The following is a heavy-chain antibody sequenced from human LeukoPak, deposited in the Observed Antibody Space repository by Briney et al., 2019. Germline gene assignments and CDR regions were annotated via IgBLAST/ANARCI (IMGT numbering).Heavy chain of an antibody. CDR3: ARGHPFDR. CDR2: THYSGGT. Sequence: SETLSLTCTVSGGSISSYYWTWFRQPPGKGLEWIGYTHYSGGTNYNPSLKSRVTMSVDTSKNQFSLELTSMTAADTAVYYCARGHPFDRWGQGTLVTVSS. V-gene: IGHV4-59*01. J-gene: IGHJ5*02. CDR1: GGSISSYY.